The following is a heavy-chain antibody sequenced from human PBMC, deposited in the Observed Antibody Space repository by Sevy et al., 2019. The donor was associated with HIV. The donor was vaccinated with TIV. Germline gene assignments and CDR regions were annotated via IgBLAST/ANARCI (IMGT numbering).Heavy chain of an antibody. V-gene: IGHV3-30*18. CDR3: AKDDGYTTVWYPSFDY. CDR1: GFSFSSNG. D-gene: IGHD6-19*01. CDR2: ISYAGSHK. Sequence: GESLKISCAASGFSFSSNGMHWVRQAPGKGLEWVAVISYAGSHKYYADSVKGRFTISRDNSKNTLYLQMNSLRAEDTAVYHCAKDDGYTTVWYPSFDYWGQGTLVTVSS. J-gene: IGHJ4*02.